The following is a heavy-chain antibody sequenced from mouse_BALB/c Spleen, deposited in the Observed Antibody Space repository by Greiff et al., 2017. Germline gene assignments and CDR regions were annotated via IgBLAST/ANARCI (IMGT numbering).Heavy chain of an antibody. CDR3: AREGDYDGYYWFAY. D-gene: IGHD2-3*01. V-gene: IGHV2-9*02. J-gene: IGHJ3*01. CDR1: GFSLTSYG. CDR2: IWAGGST. Sequence: VKLMESGPGLVAPSQSLSITCTVSGFSLTSYGVHWVRQPPGKGLEWLGVIWAGGSTNYNSALMSRLSISKDNSKSQVFLKMNSLQTDDTAMYYCAREGDYDGYYWFAYWGQGTLVTVSA.